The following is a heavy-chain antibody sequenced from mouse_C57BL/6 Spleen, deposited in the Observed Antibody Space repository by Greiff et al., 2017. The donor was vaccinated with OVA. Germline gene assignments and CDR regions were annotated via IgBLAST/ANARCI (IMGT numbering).Heavy chain of an antibody. Sequence: QVQLQQSGAELVRPGTSVKVSCKASGYAFTNYLIEWVKQRPGQGLEWIGVINPGSGGTNYNEKFKGKATLTADKSPSTAYMQLSSLTSEDSAVYFCARSTLYYGSSGYFDYWGQGTTLTVSS. CDR1: GYAFTNYL. CDR3: ARSTLYYGSSGYFDY. V-gene: IGHV1-54*01. D-gene: IGHD1-1*01. J-gene: IGHJ2*01. CDR2: INPGSGGT.